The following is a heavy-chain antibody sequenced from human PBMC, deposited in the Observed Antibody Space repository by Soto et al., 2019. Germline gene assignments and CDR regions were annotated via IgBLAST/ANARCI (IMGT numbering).Heavy chain of an antibody. CDR2: VSGDGSST. V-gene: IGHV3-23*01. CDR3: ARAEVVTARGGPHY. D-gene: IGHD2-21*02. Sequence: EVQLLESGGGLAQRGGSLRLSCAASGFTFNNYGMNWVRQAPGKGLEWVAAVSGDGSSTFYSDSMKGRFTISRDNSKKTLYLEMKSLRPDDTAVYYCARAEVVTARGGPHYWGQGTRVSVPT. J-gene: IGHJ4*02. CDR1: GFTFNNYG.